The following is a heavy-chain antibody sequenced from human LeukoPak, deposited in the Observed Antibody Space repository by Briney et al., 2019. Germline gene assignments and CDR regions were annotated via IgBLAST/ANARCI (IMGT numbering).Heavy chain of an antibody. CDR2: NNPSGGST. J-gene: IGHJ5*02. V-gene: IGHV1-46*01. Sequence: GASVKVSCKASGYTFTSYYMHWVRQAPGQGLEWMGINNPSGGSTSYAQKFQGRVTMTRDTSTSTVYMELSSLRSEDTAVYYCARMGHCSGGSCVQPSRSLDPWGQGTLVTVSS. CDR3: ARMGHCSGGSCVQPSRSLDP. D-gene: IGHD2-15*01. CDR1: GYTFTSYY.